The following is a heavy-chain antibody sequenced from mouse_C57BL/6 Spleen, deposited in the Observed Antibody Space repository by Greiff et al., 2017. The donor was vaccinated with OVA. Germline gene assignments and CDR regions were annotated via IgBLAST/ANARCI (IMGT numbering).Heavy chain of an antibody. CDR3: ARRLVDY. CDR2: ISSGGSYT. V-gene: IGHV5-6*02. J-gene: IGHJ2*01. Sequence: EVKLVESGGDLVKPGGSLKLSCAASGFTFSSYGMSWVRQTPDKRLEWVGTISSGGSYTYYPDSVKGRFTISRDNAKNTLYLQMSSLKSEDTAMYYCARRLVDYWGQGTTLTVSS. CDR1: GFTFSSYG.